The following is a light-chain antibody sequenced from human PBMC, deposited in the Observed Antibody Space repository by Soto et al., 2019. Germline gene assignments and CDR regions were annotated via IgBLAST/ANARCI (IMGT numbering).Light chain of an antibody. J-gene: IGKJ1*01. Sequence: DTQMTQSPSTVSASVGDRVTSPCRASQGISTWLAWYQQKPGKAPKLLIYDASSLESGVPSRFSGSGSGTEFTLTISSLQPDDFATYYCQQYNSYSTFGQGTKVDVK. CDR3: QQYNSYST. CDR1: QGISTW. CDR2: DAS. V-gene: IGKV1-5*01.